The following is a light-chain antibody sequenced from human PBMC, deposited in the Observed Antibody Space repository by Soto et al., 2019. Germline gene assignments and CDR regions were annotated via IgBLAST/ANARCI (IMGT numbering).Light chain of an antibody. Sequence: DIQLTQSPSFLSASVGDRVTITCRASQAISSSLAWYQHNPGKAPKLLLYAASTLENGGPSSFSRSGSGIEFALTISSLEPEDFATYYCQHLNDYRYTFGQGTNVEIK. CDR1: QAISSS. CDR2: AAS. CDR3: QHLNDYRYT. V-gene: IGKV1-9*01. J-gene: IGKJ2*01.